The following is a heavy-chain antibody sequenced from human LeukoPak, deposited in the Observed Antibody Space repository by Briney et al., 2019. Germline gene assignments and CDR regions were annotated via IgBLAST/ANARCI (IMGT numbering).Heavy chain of an antibody. Sequence: GGSLRLSCVASGFTFSIAWVTWVRQAPGKGLEWVANIDEHGNGKYYVDSVKGRFAISRDYASNSVFLQMDSLRAKDTSVYYCARDAGWGYYDLWGQGTPVTVSS. V-gene: IGHV3-7*01. CDR1: GFTFSIAW. J-gene: IGHJ4*02. CDR2: IDEHGNGK. CDR3: ARDAGWGYYDL. D-gene: IGHD1-26*01.